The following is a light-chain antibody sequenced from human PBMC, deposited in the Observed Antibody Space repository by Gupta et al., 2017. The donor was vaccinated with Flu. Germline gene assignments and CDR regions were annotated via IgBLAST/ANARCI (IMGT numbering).Light chain of an antibody. CDR3: QQDITYFK. J-gene: IGKJ3*01. CDR2: EAS. V-gene: IGKV1-5*03. Sequence: DIQMTQSPSTLSASVGDRVTITCRASQNIDKWLAWYQQKPGRAPKVLIYEASKGESGVPCRFSGGGYEKEFTLTSSRRQYDDFANYYDQQDITYFKFGHGTKVDI. CDR1: QNIDKW.